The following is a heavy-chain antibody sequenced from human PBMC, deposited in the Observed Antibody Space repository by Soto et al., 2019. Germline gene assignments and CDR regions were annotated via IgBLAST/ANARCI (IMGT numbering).Heavy chain of an antibody. Sequence: GGSLRLSCAASGFTVSRNYLSCVRQAPGKGLEWVSVIYSGGSTYYADSVKGRFTISRDKAKNTLYLQMNSLRADDTAVYYCARGRGYQYYGMDVWGQGTTVTVSS. CDR3: ARGRGYQYYGMDV. CDR2: IYSGGST. J-gene: IGHJ6*02. V-gene: IGHV3-53*01. CDR1: GFTVSRNY.